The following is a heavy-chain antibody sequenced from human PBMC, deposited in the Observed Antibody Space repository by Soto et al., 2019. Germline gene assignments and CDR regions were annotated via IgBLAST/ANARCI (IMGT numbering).Heavy chain of an antibody. CDR1: GYPVTAYY. D-gene: IGHD3-3*01. V-gene: IGHV1-2*02. Sequence: QLHLVQSGAVVKKPGASVTVSCSASGYPVTAYYMHWVRQAPGRGLEWMGGINPATGAAKYTQTCQGRVTMTRDTSTSTFFMELSGLTSEDTAVFSCARGGGVGVAGSAAFDMWGQGTVVTVSS. CDR3: ARGGGVGVAGSAAFDM. J-gene: IGHJ3*02. CDR2: INPATGAA.